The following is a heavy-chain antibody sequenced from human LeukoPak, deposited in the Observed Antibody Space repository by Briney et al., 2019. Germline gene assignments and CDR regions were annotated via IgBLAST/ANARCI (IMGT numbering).Heavy chain of an antibody. Sequence: GGSLRLSCAASGFTFSSYAMSWVRQAPGKGLEWVSAISGSGGSTYYADSVKGRFTISRDNSKNTLYLQMNSLRAEDTAVNYCAKPRTPDYYDSSGHFDYWGQGTLVTVSS. CDR1: GFTFSSYA. D-gene: IGHD3-22*01. CDR3: AKPRTPDYYDSSGHFDY. CDR2: ISGSGGST. J-gene: IGHJ4*02. V-gene: IGHV3-23*01.